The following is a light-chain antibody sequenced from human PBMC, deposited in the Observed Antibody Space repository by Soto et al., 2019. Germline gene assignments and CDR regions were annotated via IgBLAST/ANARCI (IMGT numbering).Light chain of an antibody. J-gene: IGKJ4*01. V-gene: IGKV4-1*01. CDR1: QSVLYIPTNKNY. CDR2: WAS. Sequence: DILMTQSPDSLAVSLGERATINCKSSQSVLYIPTNKNYLAWYQQKPGQPPKLLIYWASTRESGVPDRFSGSGSGTDFTLTISSLQAEDVAVYYCQQYFTTPRLGFGGGTNVEIK. CDR3: QQYFTTPRLG.